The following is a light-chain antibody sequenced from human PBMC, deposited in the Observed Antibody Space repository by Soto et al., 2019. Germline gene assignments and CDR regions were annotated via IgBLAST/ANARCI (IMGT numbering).Light chain of an antibody. Sequence: EIVLTPSPGTLSLSPGERATLSCRASQSVTSSYLTWYQQKPGQAPRLLIYGASTRAAGIPDRFSGSGSGTGFTLTISSLEPEDFAVYYCQQYGKLPITFGQGTRLEI. CDR2: GAS. J-gene: IGKJ5*01. CDR1: QSVTSSY. V-gene: IGKV3-20*01. CDR3: QQYGKLPIT.